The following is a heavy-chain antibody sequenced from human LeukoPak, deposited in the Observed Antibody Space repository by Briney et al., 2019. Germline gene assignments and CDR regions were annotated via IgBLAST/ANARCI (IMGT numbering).Heavy chain of an antibody. J-gene: IGHJ4*02. D-gene: IGHD3-22*01. V-gene: IGHV4-61*01. CDR3: ARVEFGEYYYDSTTSYFDY. Sequence: SETLSLTCSVSGYSISSAYYWGWIRQPPGKGLEWIGYIYYSGSTNYNPSLKSRVTISVDTSKNQFSLKLSSVTAADTAVYYCARVEFGEYYYDSTTSYFDYWGQGTLVTVSS. CDR2: IYYSGST. CDR1: GYSISSAYY.